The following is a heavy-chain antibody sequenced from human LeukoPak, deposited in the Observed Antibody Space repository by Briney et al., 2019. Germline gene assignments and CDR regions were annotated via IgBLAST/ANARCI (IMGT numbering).Heavy chain of an antibody. J-gene: IGHJ4*02. D-gene: IGHD3-3*02. V-gene: IGHV3-48*04. Sequence: GGSLRLSCAASGFTFSSYSMNWVRQAPGKGLEWVSYISSSSSTIYYADSVKGRFTISRDNAKNSLYLQMNSLRAEDTAVYYCVRVRPVADHLPDYWGQGTLVTVSS. CDR1: GFTFSSYS. CDR2: ISSSSSTI. CDR3: VRVRPVADHLPDY.